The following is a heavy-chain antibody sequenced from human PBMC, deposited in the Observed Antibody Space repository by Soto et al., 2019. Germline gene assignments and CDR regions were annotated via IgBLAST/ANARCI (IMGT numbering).Heavy chain of an antibody. Sequence: QVQLVQSGAEGKKPGASVKVSCKASGYTFTGYYMHWVRQAPGQGLEWMGWINPNSGGTNYAQKLQGRVTMTRDTSISTAYMELSRLRSDDTAVYYCARGPITMIVVVTLRPPNWFDPWGQGTLVTVSS. V-gene: IGHV1-2*02. CDR2: INPNSGGT. D-gene: IGHD3-22*01. CDR3: ARGPITMIVVVTLRPPNWFDP. J-gene: IGHJ5*02. CDR1: GYTFTGYY.